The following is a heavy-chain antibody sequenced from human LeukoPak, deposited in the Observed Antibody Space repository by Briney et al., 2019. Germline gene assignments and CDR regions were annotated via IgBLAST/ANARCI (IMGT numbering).Heavy chain of an antibody. D-gene: IGHD6-6*01. J-gene: IGHJ4*02. CDR3: ASMMGSSSNFDY. CDR1: GGSITSGGYF. V-gene: IGHV4-61*08. CDR2: IYYSGST. Sequence: SETLSLTCTVSGGSITSGGYFWGWIRQPPGKGLEWIGYIYYSGSTNYNPSLKSRVTISVDTSKNQFSLKLSSVTAADTAVYYCASMMGSSSNFDYWGPGTLVTVSS.